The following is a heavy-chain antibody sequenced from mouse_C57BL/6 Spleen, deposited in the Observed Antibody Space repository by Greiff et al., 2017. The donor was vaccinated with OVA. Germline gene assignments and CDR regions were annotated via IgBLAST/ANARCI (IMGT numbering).Heavy chain of an antibody. CDR3: ARSQLRLHYFDY. CDR1: GYTFTSYW. J-gene: IGHJ2*01. V-gene: IGHV1-61*01. D-gene: IGHD3-2*02. Sequence: VQLQQSGAELVRPGSSVKLSCKASGYTFTSYWMDWVKQRPGQGLEWIGNIYPSDSETHYNQKFKDKATLTVDKSSSTAYMQLSSLTSEDSAVYYCARSQLRLHYFDYWGQGTTLTVSS. CDR2: IYPSDSET.